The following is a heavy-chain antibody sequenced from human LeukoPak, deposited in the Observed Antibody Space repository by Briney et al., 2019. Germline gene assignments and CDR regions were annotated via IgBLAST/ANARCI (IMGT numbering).Heavy chain of an antibody. D-gene: IGHD3-10*01. CDR1: GGSFSGYY. V-gene: IGHV4-34*01. CDR2: INHSGST. Sequence: LETLSLTCAVYGGSFSGYYWSWIRQPPGKGLEWIGEINHSGSTNYNPSLKSRVTISVDTSKNQFSLKLSPVTAADTAVYYCARGRGTVWFRETKNPGNYYYMDVWGKGTTVTVSS. CDR3: ARGRGTVWFRETKNPGNYYYMDV. J-gene: IGHJ6*03.